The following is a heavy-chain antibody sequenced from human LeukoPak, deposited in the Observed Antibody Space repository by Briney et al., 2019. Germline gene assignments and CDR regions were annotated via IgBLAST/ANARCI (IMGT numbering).Heavy chain of an antibody. J-gene: IGHJ6*03. V-gene: IGHV4-61*02. CDR1: GGSISSGSYY. CDR3: ARDRGIYNWNDGDYYYYMDV. CDR2: IYTSGST. Sequence: PSETLSLTCTVSGGSISSGSYYWSWIRQPAGKGLEWIGRIYTSGSTNYNPSLKSRVTISVDTSKNQFSLKLSSVTAADTAVYYCARDRGIYNWNDGDYYYYMDVWGKGTTVTVSS. D-gene: IGHD1-1*01.